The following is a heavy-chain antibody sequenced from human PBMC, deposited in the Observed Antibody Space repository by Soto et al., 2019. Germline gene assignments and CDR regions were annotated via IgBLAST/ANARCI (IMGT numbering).Heavy chain of an antibody. D-gene: IGHD3-22*01. J-gene: IGHJ3*02. Sequence: QVQLQESGPRLVKPSQTLSLTCTVSGDSISSGGYYWSWIRQHPGKGLEWIGYIYYSGSTYYNPSLKSRVTISIDTSKNQFSLKLSSVTAADTAVYYCARVNLGDSRPFDIWGQGTMVTVSS. V-gene: IGHV4-31*03. CDR3: ARVNLGDSRPFDI. CDR1: GDSISSGGYY. CDR2: IYYSGST.